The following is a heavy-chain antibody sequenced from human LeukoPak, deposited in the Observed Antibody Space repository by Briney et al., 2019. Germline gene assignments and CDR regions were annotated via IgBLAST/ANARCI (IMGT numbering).Heavy chain of an antibody. Sequence: AASVKVSCKASGYTFTSYGISWVRQAPGQGLEWMGWISAYNGNTNYAQKLQGRVTMTTDTSTSTAYMELRSLRSDDTAVYYCASAVDSVVAFDIWGQGTMVTVSS. CDR3: ASAVDSVVAFDI. J-gene: IGHJ3*02. V-gene: IGHV1-18*01. D-gene: IGHD2-21*01. CDR1: GYTFTSYG. CDR2: ISAYNGNT.